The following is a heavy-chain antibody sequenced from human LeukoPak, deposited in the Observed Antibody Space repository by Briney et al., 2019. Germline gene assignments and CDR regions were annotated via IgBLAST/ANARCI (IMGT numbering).Heavy chain of an antibody. CDR3: AAHRDYSYYMDV. CDR1: GFTFSSYA. Sequence: PGGSLRLSCAASGFTFSSYAMCWVRQAPGKGLEWVSTISGGGGSTYYADSVKGRFTISRDSSKNTLYLQMNSLRAEDTAVYYCAAHRDYSYYMDVWGKGTTVTVSS. D-gene: IGHD1-14*01. J-gene: IGHJ6*03. CDR2: ISGGGGST. V-gene: IGHV3-23*01.